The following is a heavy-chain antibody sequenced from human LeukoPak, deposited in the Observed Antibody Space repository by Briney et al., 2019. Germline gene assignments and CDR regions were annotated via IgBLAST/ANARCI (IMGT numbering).Heavy chain of an antibody. CDR1: GFTVSSNF. Sequence: GGSLRLSCAASGFTVSSNFMSWVRQAPGKGLEWVSVIYSGGSTYHADSVKGRFTISRDNSKNTLYLQMSSLRVEDTAVYYCARDPQSDGSGWYPYFDYWGQGTLVTVSS. J-gene: IGHJ4*02. CDR3: ARDPQSDGSGWYPYFDY. CDR2: IYSGGST. D-gene: IGHD6-19*01. V-gene: IGHV3-66*01.